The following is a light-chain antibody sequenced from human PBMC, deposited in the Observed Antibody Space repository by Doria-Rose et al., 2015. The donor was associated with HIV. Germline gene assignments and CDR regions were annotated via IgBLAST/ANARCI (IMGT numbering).Light chain of an antibody. CDR3: MQALQTPIT. CDR1: QSLLQNNGFNY. V-gene: IGKV2-28*01. CDR2: LGS. J-gene: IGKJ5*01. Sequence: PVTPGEPASISCRSSQSLLQNNGFNYLDWYVQRPGQSPQLLIYLGSSRASGVPDRFSGSGSGTDFTLKITRVEAEDVGVYYCMQALQTPITFGQGTRLQIK.